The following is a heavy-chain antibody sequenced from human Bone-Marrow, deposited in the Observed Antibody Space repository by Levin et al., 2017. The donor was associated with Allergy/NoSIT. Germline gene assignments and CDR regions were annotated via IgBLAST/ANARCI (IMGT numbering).Heavy chain of an antibody. D-gene: IGHD1-14*01. CDR3: ARESTPGFDY. CDR2: ISSRNTTI. CDR1: GFSFSSYE. J-gene: IGHJ4*02. V-gene: IGHV3-48*03. Sequence: PGGSLRLSCAASGFSFSSYEMNWVRQAPGKGLEWVSYISSRNTTIYYADSVKGRFTISRDNAENSLYLQMNSLRAEDTAVYHCARESTPGFDYWGQGTLVTVSS.